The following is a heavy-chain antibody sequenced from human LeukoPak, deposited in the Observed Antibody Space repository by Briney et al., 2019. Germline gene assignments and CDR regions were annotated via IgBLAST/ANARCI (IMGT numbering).Heavy chain of an antibody. CDR3: ARDPGPRVPPGSYSDY. CDR1: GFTFSSYW. CDR2: IKQDGSEK. D-gene: IGHD3-10*01. Sequence: PGGSLRLSCAASGFTFSSYWMSWVRQAPGKGLEWVANIKQDGSEKHYVGSVKGRFTISRDNAKNSLYLQMNSLRAEDTAVYYCARDPGPRVPPGSYSDYWGQGTLVTVSS. J-gene: IGHJ4*02. V-gene: IGHV3-7*01.